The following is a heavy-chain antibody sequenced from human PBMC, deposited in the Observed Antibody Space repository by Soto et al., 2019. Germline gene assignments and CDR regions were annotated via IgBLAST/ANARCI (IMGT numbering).Heavy chain of an antibody. J-gene: IGHJ4*02. D-gene: IGHD3-3*01. Sequence: PSETLSLTCTVSGGSISSYYWSWIRQPPGKGLEWIGYIYYSGSTNYNPSLKSRVTISVDTSKNQFSLKLSSVIAADTAMYYCARSDIITIFGVGTWYYFDFWGQGTVVTVSS. CDR2: IYYSGST. CDR1: GGSISSYY. CDR3: ARSDIITIFGVGTWYYFDF. V-gene: IGHV4-59*01.